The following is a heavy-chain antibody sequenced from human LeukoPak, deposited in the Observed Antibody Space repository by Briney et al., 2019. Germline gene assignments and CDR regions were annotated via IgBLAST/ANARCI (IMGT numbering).Heavy chain of an antibody. J-gene: IGHJ4*02. D-gene: IGHD1-26*01. CDR2: ISYDGSNK. V-gene: IGHV3-30*18. CDR1: GLTSRSYG. CDR3: AKDLSRGRYPFDN. Sequence: PGGTLRLSYAASGLTSRSYGMGRDCKSPGTGEEWEAVISYDGSNKNYTDSVKGRFTISRDNSKNTLYLQMNSLRAEDTAVYYCAKDLSRGRYPFDNCGQGALVT.